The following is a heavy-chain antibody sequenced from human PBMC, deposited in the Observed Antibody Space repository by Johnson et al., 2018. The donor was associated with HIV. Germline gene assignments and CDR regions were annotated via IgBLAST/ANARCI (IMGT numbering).Heavy chain of an antibody. J-gene: IGHJ3*02. CDR2: TNWNGANT. CDR1: GFTFDDYG. Sequence: VQLVESGGGVVRPGGSLRLSCAASGFTFDDYGMTWVRQVPGKGLEWVCDTNWNGANTAYADSVKGRFTISRDNSKNTLYLQMNSLRAEDTAVYYCAKDLSIAARPAAFDIWGQGTMVTVSS. V-gene: IGHV3-20*04. CDR3: AKDLSIAARPAAFDI. D-gene: IGHD6-6*01.